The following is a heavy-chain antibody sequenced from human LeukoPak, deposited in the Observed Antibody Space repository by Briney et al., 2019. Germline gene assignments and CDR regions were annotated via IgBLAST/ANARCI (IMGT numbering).Heavy chain of an antibody. CDR1: GGTFSSYA. J-gene: IGHJ1*01. V-gene: IGHV1-69*04. D-gene: IGHD3-22*01. CDR3: ARCHTGYDIEYFQH. Sequence: GASVKVSCKASGGTFSSYAISWVRQAPGQGLEWMGRIIPILGIANYAQKFQGRVTITADKSTSTAYMELSSLRSEDTAVYYCARCHTGYDIEYFQHWGQGTLVTVSS. CDR2: IIPILGIA.